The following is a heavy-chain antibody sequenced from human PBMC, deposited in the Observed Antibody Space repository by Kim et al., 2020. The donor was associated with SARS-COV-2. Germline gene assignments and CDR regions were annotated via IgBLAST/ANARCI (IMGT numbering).Heavy chain of an antibody. CDR2: IYYSGST. V-gene: IGHV4-39*07. Sequence: SETLSLTCTVSGGSISSSSYYWGWIRQPPGKGLEWIGSIYYSGSTYYNPSLKSRVTISVDTSKNQFSLKLSSVTAADTAVYYCARDGDSSSWYSGPGYF. D-gene: IGHD6-13*01. J-gene: IGHJ1*01. CDR3: ARDGDSSSWYSGPGYF. CDR1: GGSISSSSYY.